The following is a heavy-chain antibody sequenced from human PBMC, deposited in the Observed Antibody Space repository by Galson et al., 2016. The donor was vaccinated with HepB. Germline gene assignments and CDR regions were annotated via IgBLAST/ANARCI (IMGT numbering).Heavy chain of an antibody. CDR1: GFIFSNYN. V-gene: IGHV3-48*02. CDR2: VSPNGNTK. D-gene: IGHD6-19*01. Sequence: SLRLSCAASGFIFSNYNMNWVRQAPGKGMEWVSYVSPNGNTKYYAGSVKGRFSISKDNAKNSLSLQMTSLRDDDTAVYYCARGLPFHSSGWYFDSWGQGILVTVSS. CDR3: ARGLPFHSSGWYFDS. J-gene: IGHJ4*02.